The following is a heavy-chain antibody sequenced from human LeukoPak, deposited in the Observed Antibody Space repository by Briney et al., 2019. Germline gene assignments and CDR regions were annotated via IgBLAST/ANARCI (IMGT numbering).Heavy chain of an antibody. D-gene: IGHD3-9*01. CDR2: IIPIFGTA. CDR1: GGTFSSYA. J-gene: IGHJ4*02. Sequence: GASVKVSCKASGGTFSSYAISWVRQAPGQGLEWMGGIIPIFGTANYAQKFQGRVTITADESTSTAYMELSSLRSEDTDVYYCAREPYYDILTGYYFLDYWGQGTLVTVSS. CDR3: AREPYYDILTGYYFLDY. V-gene: IGHV1-69*13.